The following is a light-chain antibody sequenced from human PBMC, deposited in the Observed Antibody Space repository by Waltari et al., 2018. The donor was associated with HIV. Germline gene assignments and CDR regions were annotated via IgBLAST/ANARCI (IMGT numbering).Light chain of an antibody. Sequence: QSVLPKQPSATAAPGQKVTLSCTVTSYNFGHDSVTCYQHLPGADSKLLIYDNDKRPSGISDRFSGSKSGTSATLGITGLQTGDEADYYCGTWDTSLGAGVFGGGTKLTVL. CDR2: DND. CDR3: GTWDTSLGAGV. V-gene: IGLV1-51*01. J-gene: IGLJ3*02. CDR1: SYNFGHDS.